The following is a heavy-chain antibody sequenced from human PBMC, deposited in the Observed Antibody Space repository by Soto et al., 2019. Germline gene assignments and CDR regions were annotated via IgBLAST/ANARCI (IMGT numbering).Heavy chain of an antibody. CDR1: GGSITSSSYY. CDR2: IYYSGST. Sequence: QLQLQESGPGLVKPSETLSLTCTVSGGSITSSSYYWGWIRQPPGKGLEWIGSIYYSGSTYYNPSLKRRFTISVDTSTNQFSLELSPVTAALTAVDYCARTSWRSRGWLYPWGEGTLVMVS. D-gene: IGHD2-2*01. V-gene: IGHV4-39*01. J-gene: IGHJ5*02. CDR3: ARTSWRSRGWLYP.